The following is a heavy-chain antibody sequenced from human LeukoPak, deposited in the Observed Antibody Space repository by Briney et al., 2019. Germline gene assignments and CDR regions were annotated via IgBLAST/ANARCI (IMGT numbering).Heavy chain of an antibody. D-gene: IGHD2-15*01. V-gene: IGHV3-23*01. CDR3: ANLRGRGAYACSGSGCYSY. CDR2: ISGSGGST. CDR1: GFTFSSYA. Sequence: PGGSLRLSCAASGFTFSSYAMSWVRLAPEKGLEWVSAISGSGGSTYYADSVKGRFTISRDTSKNTLYLQMNSLRADDTAVYYCANLRGRGAYACSGSGCYSYWGQGTLVTVSS. J-gene: IGHJ4*02.